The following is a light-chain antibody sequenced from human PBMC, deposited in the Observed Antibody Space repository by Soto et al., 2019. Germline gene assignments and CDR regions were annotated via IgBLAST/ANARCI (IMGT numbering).Light chain of an antibody. CDR3: QQSYRPKT. V-gene: IGKV1-39*01. Sequence: DIQMTQSPSSLSASVGDRVTITCRASQSISSYLNWYQQKPGKAPKLLIYAASSLQSGVPSRFSGSGSGTDFTLTISSLQPEDFATYYCQQSYRPKTFGGGTKVEIK. CDR1: QSISSY. CDR2: AAS. J-gene: IGKJ4*01.